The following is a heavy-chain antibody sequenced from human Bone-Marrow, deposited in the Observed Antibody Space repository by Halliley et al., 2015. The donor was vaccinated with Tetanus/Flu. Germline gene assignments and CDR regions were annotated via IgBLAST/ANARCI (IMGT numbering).Heavy chain of an antibody. CDR3: SRRHTGNSIYNGFDP. CDR1: GGSIRSGY. D-gene: IGHD1-7*01. V-gene: IGHV4-59*01. Sequence: TLSLTCSVSGGSIRSGYWNWVRQSPGKGLEWIGYIYSGTTNYNPSLKSRLTISMDMSNNQFFLRLTSVTPADTAIYYCSRRHTGNSIYNGFDPWGQGIHVTVSS. CDR2: IYSGTT. J-gene: IGHJ5*02.